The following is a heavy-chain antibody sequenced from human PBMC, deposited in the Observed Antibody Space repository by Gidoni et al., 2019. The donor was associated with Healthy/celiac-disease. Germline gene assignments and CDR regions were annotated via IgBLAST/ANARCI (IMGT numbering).Heavy chain of an antibody. Sequence: EVQLVESGGGLDKRGRSLRLSCAASGFTYSSYSMNWVRQAPGKGLEWVSSISSSSSYIYYADSVKGRFTISRDNAKNSLYLQMNSLRAEDTAVYYCARDREWGSGSLGMDVWGQGTTVTVSS. J-gene: IGHJ6*02. CDR2: ISSSSSYI. D-gene: IGHD3-10*01. CDR1: GFTYSSYS. CDR3: ARDREWGSGSLGMDV. V-gene: IGHV3-21*01.